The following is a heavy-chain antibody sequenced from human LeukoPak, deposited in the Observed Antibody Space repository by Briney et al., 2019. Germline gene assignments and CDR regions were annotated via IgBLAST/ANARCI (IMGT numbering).Heavy chain of an antibody. D-gene: IGHD3-3*01. Sequence: PGGSLRLSCAASGFTFSSYWMSWVRQAPGKGLEWVANIKLDGSEKYYVDSVKGRFTISRDNAKNSLYLQMNSLRAEDTAVYYCARDHSYDFWSGPYYYYGMDVWGQGTTVTVSS. CDR2: IKLDGSEK. CDR3: ARDHSYDFWSGPYYYYGMDV. V-gene: IGHV3-7*05. J-gene: IGHJ6*02. CDR1: GFTFSSYW.